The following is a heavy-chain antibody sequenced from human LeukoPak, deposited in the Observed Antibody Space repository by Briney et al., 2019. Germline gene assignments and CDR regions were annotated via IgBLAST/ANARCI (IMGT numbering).Heavy chain of an antibody. J-gene: IGHJ4*02. CDR3: ARDWLYDLGGDS. CDR2: INPNSGGT. V-gene: IGHV1-2*02. CDR1: GYTFTGYY. Sequence: ASVKVSCKASGYTFTGYYIYWVRQAPGQGLECMGWINPNSGGTNYAQKFQGRVTMTRDTSMNTAYMELNRLRSDDTAVYYCARDWLYDLGGDSWGQGTLVTVSS. D-gene: IGHD3-16*01.